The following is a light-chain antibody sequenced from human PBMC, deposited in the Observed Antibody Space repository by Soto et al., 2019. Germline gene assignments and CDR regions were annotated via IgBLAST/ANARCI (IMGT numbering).Light chain of an antibody. CDR3: QVWDNDSYHCV. J-gene: IGLJ1*01. Sequence: YELTQPPSVSVAPGQTARITCEENNIGSNSVHWYQQKPGQAPVLVVFDDSDRPSGIPDRFSGSNSRNTATLTINSVEAGDEADYYCQVWDNDSYHCVFGSGTKSPS. CDR1: NIGSNS. CDR2: DDS. V-gene: IGLV3-21*02.